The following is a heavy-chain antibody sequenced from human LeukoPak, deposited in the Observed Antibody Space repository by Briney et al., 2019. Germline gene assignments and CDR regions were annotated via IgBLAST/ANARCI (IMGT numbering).Heavy chain of an antibody. V-gene: IGHV3-49*04. D-gene: IGHD3-22*01. CDR3: TRVYYYDSLLFDY. CDR2: IRSKAYGGTT. Sequence: GGSLGLSCTASGFTFGDYAMSWVRQAPGKGLEWVGFIRSKAYGGTTEYAASVKGRFTISRDDSKSIAYLQMNSLKTEDTAVYYCTRVYYYDSLLFDYWGQGTLVTVSS. CDR1: GFTFGDYA. J-gene: IGHJ4*02.